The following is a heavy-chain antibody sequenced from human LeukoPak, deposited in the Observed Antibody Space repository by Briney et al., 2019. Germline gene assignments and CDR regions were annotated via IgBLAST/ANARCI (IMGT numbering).Heavy chain of an antibody. J-gene: IGHJ4*02. V-gene: IGHV1-69*08. Sequence: GASVKVSCKVSGGAFSSNTISWVQQAPGQGPEWMGRIIPILGTAENAEKFQGRVTITADRSTSTVYMELRSLRSEDTAFYYCARGRGFVGHFDSWGQGTLVTVS. CDR3: ARGRGFVGHFDS. D-gene: IGHD2-15*01. CDR1: GGAFSSNT. CDR2: IIPILGTA.